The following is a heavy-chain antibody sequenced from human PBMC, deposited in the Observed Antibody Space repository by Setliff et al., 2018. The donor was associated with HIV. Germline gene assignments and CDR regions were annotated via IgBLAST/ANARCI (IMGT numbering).Heavy chain of an antibody. CDR3: ARDGEYYYGSGLYYYYYYMDA. CDR2: ISSSSYI. Sequence: PGGSLRLSCAASGFTFSSYSMNWVRQAPGKGLEWVSSISSSSYIYYADSVKGRFTISRDNAKNSLYLQMNSLRAEDTAVYYCARDGEYYYGSGLYYYYYYMDAWGKGTTVTVSS. J-gene: IGHJ6*03. CDR1: GFTFSSYS. D-gene: IGHD3-10*01. V-gene: IGHV3-21*01.